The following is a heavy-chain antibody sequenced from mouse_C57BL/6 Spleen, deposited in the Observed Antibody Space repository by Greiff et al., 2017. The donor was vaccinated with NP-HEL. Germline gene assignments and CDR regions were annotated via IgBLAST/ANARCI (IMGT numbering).Heavy chain of an antibody. D-gene: IGHD3-2*02. J-gene: IGHJ2*01. CDR1: GYTFTSYW. V-gene: IGHV1-59*01. CDR2: IDPSDSYT. Sequence: QVQLQQPGAELVRPGTSVKLSCKASGYTFTSYWMHWVKQRPGQGLEWIGVIDPSDSYTNYNQKFKGKATLTVDTSSSTAYMQLSSLTSEDSAVYYCAIRAQAWGQGTTLTVSS. CDR3: AIRAQA.